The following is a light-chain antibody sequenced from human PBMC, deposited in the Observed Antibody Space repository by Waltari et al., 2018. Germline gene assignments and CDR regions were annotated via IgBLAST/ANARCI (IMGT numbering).Light chain of an antibody. CDR3: QHRHSYPIT. J-gene: IGKJ5*01. Sequence: DIQLTQSPSFLSASVGDRVTITCRSSQGISNYLAGYQQKPGKAPKLLIHTASTLQGGVPSRFSGSGSGTEFTLTISSLQPEDFATYYCQHRHSYPITFGQGTRLEIK. CDR1: QGISNY. CDR2: TAS. V-gene: IGKV1-9*01.